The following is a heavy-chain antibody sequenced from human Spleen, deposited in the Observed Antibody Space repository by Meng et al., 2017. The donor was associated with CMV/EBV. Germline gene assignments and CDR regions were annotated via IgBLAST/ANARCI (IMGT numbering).Heavy chain of an antibody. V-gene: IGHV1-2*02. Sequence: ASVKVSCKVSGYTLTELSMHWVRQAPGQGLEWMGWINPNSGGTNYAQKFQGRVTMTRDTSISTAYMELSRLRSDDTAVYYCARNLDFWDQLPVWGMDVWGQGTTVTVSS. CDR1: GYTLTELS. J-gene: IGHJ6*02. CDR2: INPNSGGT. D-gene: IGHD2-2*01. CDR3: ARNLDFWDQLPVWGMDV.